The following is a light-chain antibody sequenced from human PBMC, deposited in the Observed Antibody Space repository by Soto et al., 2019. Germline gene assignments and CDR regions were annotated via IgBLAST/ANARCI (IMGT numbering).Light chain of an antibody. CDR1: VSLVYSDGSTD. J-gene: IGKJ1*01. Sequence: DGVLTESLLSLPVTLGQPASISCRSSVSLVYSDGSTDGGGFQQRPGESPRRLLYKVSNRDSGVPDRFSGSGSATDFTLKISRVEAEDVGVYYCMQTAHWPRTFGQGTKV. CDR3: MQTAHWPRT. V-gene: IGKV2-30*01. CDR2: KVS.